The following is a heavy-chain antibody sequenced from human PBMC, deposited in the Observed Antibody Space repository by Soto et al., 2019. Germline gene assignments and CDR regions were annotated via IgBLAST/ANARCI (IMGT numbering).Heavy chain of an antibody. V-gene: IGHV3-11*06. CDR2: ISSSSST. CDR3: ARVGGYCSGGSCHSYYYYGMDV. Sequence: PGGSLRLSCAASGFPFSDYYMSWIRRAPGKGLEWVSYISSSSSTSYADSVKGRFTISRDNAKNTLYLQMNSLRAEDTAVYYCARVGGYCSGGSCHSYYYYGMDVWGQGTTVTVSS. D-gene: IGHD2-15*01. J-gene: IGHJ6*02. CDR1: GFPFSDYY.